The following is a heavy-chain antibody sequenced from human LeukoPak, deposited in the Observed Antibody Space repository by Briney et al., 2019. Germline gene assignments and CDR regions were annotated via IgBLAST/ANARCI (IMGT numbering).Heavy chain of an antibody. Sequence: GGSLRLSCAASGFTLSSYAMSWVRQAPRKGLEWVSGISGSGDNTYYADSVKARFTISRDNSKNTLYVQVNSLGTEDTAAYYCAKGSYYDSSGSFYFDYWGQGTLVTVSS. V-gene: IGHV3-23*01. CDR3: AKGSYYDSSGSFYFDY. CDR2: ISGSGDNT. CDR1: GFTLSSYA. J-gene: IGHJ4*02. D-gene: IGHD3-22*01.